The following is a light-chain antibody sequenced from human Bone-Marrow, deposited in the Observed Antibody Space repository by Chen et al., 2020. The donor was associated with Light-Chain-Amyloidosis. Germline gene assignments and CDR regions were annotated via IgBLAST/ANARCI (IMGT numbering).Light chain of an antibody. CDR3: QSADSSGTYEVI. V-gene: IGLV3-25*03. Sequence: SYELTQPPTVSAAPGQTARITCSGDDLPTKYAYWYQQKPGQAPRLVIHRDTERPSGIPDRFSGSSSVTTATLTISGVQAEDEADYHCQSADSSGTYEVIFGGGTKLTVL. CDR2: RDT. CDR1: DLPTKY. J-gene: IGLJ2*01.